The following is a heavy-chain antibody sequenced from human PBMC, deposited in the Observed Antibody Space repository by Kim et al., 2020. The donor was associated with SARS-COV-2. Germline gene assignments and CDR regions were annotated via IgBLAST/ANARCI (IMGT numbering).Heavy chain of an antibody. CDR3: ARDFSGSYGYYYYGMDV. CDR1: GFTFSSYG. V-gene: IGHV3-33*05. CDR2: ISYDGSNK. J-gene: IGHJ6*02. D-gene: IGHD1-26*01. Sequence: GGSLRLSCAASGFTFSSYGMHWVRQAPGKGLEWVAVISYDGSNKYYADSVKGRFTISRDNSKNTLYLQMNSLRAEDTAVYYCARDFSGSYGYYYYGMDVWGQGTTVTVSS.